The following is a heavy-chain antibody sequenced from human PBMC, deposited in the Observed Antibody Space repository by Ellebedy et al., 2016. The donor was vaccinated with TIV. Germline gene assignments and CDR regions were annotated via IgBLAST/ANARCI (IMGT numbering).Heavy chain of an antibody. CDR3: ARDWGNGRRGWFDP. CDR2: IWYDGSNK. V-gene: IGHV3-33*01. J-gene: IGHJ5*02. CDR1: GFTFSSYG. D-gene: IGHD3-16*01. Sequence: GGSLRLXXAASGFTFSSYGMHWVRQAPGKGLEWVAVIWYDGSNKYYADSVKGRFTISRDNSKNTLYLQMNSLRAEDTAVYYCARDWGNGRRGWFDPWGQGTLVTVSS.